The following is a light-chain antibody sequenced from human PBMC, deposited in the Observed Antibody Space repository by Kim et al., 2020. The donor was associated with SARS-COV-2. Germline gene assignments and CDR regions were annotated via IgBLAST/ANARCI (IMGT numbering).Light chain of an antibody. J-gene: IGLJ2*01. CDR1: SSDVGDYNY. CDR3: SSYTSSSVV. Sequence: PGQSFTFSCTGTSSDVGDYNYVSWYQQHPGKAPKLMIYDVSKRPSGVSNRFSGSKSGNTASLTISGLQAEDEADYYCSSYTSSSVVFGGGTQLTVL. V-gene: IGLV2-14*04. CDR2: DVS.